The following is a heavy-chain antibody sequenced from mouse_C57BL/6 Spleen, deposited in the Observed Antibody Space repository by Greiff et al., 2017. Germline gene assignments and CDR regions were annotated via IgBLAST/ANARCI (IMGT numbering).Heavy chain of an antibody. CDR3: ARGGYFDV. Sequence: EVQLHQSGPELVKPGASVKISCKASGYTFTDYYMNWVKQSHGKSLEWIGDINPNNGGTSYNQKFKGKATLTVDKSSSTAYMELRSLTSEDSAVYYCARGGYFDVWGTGTTGTVSS. V-gene: IGHV1-26*01. CDR2: INPNNGGT. CDR1: GYTFTDYY. J-gene: IGHJ1*03.